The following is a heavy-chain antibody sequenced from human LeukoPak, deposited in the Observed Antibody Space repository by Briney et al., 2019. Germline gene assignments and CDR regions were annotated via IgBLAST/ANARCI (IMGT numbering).Heavy chain of an antibody. J-gene: IGHJ4*02. Sequence: VKVXXXASGYTFTSYGISWVRQAPGQGLEWMGWISAYNGNTNYAQKLQGRVTMTTDTSTSTAYMELRSPRSDDTAVYYCARDMDNWNDVGDYWGQGTLVTVSS. D-gene: IGHD1-20*01. V-gene: IGHV1-18*01. CDR3: ARDMDNWNDVGDY. CDR1: GYTFTSYG. CDR2: ISAYNGNT.